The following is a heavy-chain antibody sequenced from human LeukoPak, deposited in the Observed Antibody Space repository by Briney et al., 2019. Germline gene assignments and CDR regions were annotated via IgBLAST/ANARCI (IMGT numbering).Heavy chain of an antibody. CDR1: GFTFTTCA. CDR2: ISYDGSNK. Sequence: GGSLRLSCAASGFTFTTCAMSWVRQAPGKGLEWVAVISYDGSNKYYADSVKGRFTISRDNSKNTLYLQMNSLRAEDTAVYYCAKDHEDIVVVVAAYIDYWGQGTLVTVSS. D-gene: IGHD2-15*01. CDR3: AKDHEDIVVVVAAYIDY. J-gene: IGHJ4*02. V-gene: IGHV3-30*18.